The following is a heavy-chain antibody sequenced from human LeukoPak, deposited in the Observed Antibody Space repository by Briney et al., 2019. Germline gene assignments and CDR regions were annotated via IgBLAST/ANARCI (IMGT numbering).Heavy chain of an antibody. CDR1: GFTFSSFS. CDR2: LSTSGAAT. CDR3: ARELQWLVRHVGGYYYGMDV. D-gene: IGHD6-19*01. Sequence: GGSLRLSCETSGFTFSSFSMNWVRQAPGKGLEWVSTLSTSGAATYYADSVKGRFTISRDNSKNTLYLQMNSLRAEDTAVYYCARELQWLVRHVGGYYYGMDVWGQGTTVTVSS. V-gene: IGHV3-23*01. J-gene: IGHJ6*02.